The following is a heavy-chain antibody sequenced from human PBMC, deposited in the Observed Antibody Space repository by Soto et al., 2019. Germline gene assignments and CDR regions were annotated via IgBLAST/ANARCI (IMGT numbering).Heavy chain of an antibody. CDR1: GYTFSSYG. J-gene: IGHJ6*02. V-gene: IGHV1-18*01. CDR2: ISPYNDDT. D-gene: IGHD3-22*01. Sequence: GASVKVSCKASGYTFSSYGISWVRQAPGQGLEWLGWISPYNDDTKYAQKVQGRVFMTTDTSSKTAYLDLRSLRSDDTAVYYCARGGYYDSSGSREYHYYGMNGWGQGNTVTVSS. CDR3: ARGGYYDSSGSREYHYYGMNG.